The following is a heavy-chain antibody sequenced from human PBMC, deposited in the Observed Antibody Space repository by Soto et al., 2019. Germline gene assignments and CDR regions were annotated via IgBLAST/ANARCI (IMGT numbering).Heavy chain of an antibody. D-gene: IGHD3-10*01. CDR1: GYTFTGHY. J-gene: IGHJ3*02. V-gene: IGHV1-2*02. CDR3: AREPLVRAANGFDI. Sequence: ASVKVSCKASGYTFTGHYMHWVGQAPGQGLEWMGWINPNSVGTNYAQKFQGRVTMTRDTSISTAYMELSRLRSDDTAVYYCAREPLVRAANGFDIWGQGTMVTVSS. CDR2: INPNSVGT.